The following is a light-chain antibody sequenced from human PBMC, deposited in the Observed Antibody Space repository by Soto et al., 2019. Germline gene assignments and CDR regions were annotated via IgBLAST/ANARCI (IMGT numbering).Light chain of an antibody. CDR2: GAS. CDR1: HSIHSSF. Sequence: EVVLTQSPGTLSLSPGERASLSCRASHSIHSSFLAWYQQKPGQAPRLLIYGASSRATDIPDRFSVGGSGTDFTLTVSRLETDDFAVSYYQQYDTSPYTFGQGTNLEI. CDR3: QQYDTSPYT. V-gene: IGKV3-20*01. J-gene: IGKJ2*01.